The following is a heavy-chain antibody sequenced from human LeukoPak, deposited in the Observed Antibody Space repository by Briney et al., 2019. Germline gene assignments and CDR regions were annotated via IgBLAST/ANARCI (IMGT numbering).Heavy chain of an antibody. CDR3: ARDHYFKIDY. CDR2: IPTDDNPT. V-gene: IGHV3-74*01. CDR1: GFVFSNYV. D-gene: IGHD2/OR15-2a*01. J-gene: IGHJ4*02. Sequence: GGSLRLSCAASGFVFSNYVMHWVRQAPGKGLVWVSRIPTDDNPTNYADFVQGRFTISRDNAKNTVYLQMNNLRAEDTAVYYCARDHYFKIDYGGQGTLVTVSS.